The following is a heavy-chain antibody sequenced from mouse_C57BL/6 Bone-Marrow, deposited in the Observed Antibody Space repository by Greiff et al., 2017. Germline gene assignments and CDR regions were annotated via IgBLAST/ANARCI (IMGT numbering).Heavy chain of an antibody. D-gene: IGHD1-1*01. J-gene: IGHJ2*01. CDR1: GYSITSGYY. CDR2: ISYDGSN. V-gene: IGHV3-6*01. CDR3: ARDPYYGSRFDY. Sequence: LKESGPGLVKPSQSLSLTCSVTGYSITSGYYWNWIRQFPGNKLEWMGYISYDGSNNYHPTLKNRISITRDTSKNQFFLKLTSVTTEDTATYYCARDPYYGSRFDYWGPGTTLTVSA.